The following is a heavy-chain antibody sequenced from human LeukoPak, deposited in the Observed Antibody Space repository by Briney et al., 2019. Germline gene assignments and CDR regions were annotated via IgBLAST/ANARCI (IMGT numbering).Heavy chain of an antibody. CDR1: GGSISSYY. D-gene: IGHD3-10*01. CDR2: IHYSGNS. J-gene: IGHJ5*02. CDR3: ARVDGYNYGSFDP. Sequence: SETLSLTCTVSGGSISSYYWTWIRQPPGKGLDWIGYIHYSGNSNYNPSLKSRVTISVDPSKNQFSLKLSSVTAADTAMYFCARVDGYNYGSFDPWGQGTLVTVSS. V-gene: IGHV4-59*01.